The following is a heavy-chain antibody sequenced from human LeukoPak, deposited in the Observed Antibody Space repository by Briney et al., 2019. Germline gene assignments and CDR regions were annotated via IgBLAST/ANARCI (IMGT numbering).Heavy chain of an antibody. CDR2: ISAYNGNT. J-gene: IGHJ3*02. D-gene: IGHD2-2*01. V-gene: IGHV1-18*01. Sequence: ASVKVSCKASGYTFTSYGISWVRQAPGQGLEWMGWISAYNGNTNYAQKLQGRVTMTTDTSTSTAYMELRSLRSDDTAVYYCARDLPERFVVVPAASSKFDAFDIWGQGTMVTVSS. CDR1: GYTFTSYG. CDR3: ARDLPERFVVVPAASSKFDAFDI.